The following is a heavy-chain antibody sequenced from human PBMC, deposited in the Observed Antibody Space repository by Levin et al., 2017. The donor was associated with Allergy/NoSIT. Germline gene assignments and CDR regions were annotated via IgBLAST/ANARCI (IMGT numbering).Heavy chain of an antibody. CDR1: GFTFSDYA. D-gene: IGHD3-10*01. CDR3: SRSADYSGSGSYYDYYYYYGMDV. J-gene: IGHJ6*02. V-gene: IGHV3-49*03. Sequence: PGGSLRLSCTASGFTFSDYAMTWFRQAPGKGLEWVGFIRSKAYGETTEYAASVKGRFTISSDDSKSIAYLQMNSLKTEDTAVYYCSRSADYSGSGSYYDYYYYYGMDVWGQGTTVTVSS. CDR2: IRSKAYGETT.